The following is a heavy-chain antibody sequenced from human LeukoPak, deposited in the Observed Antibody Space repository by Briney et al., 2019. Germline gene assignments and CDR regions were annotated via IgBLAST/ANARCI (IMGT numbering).Heavy chain of an antibody. CDR3: AKDVPANYYDTTGYYFDS. CDR2: VSAGGHYT. V-gene: IGHV3-23*01. J-gene: IGHJ4*02. Sequence: AGGSLRLSCAASGFTFSSYAMNWVRQAPGEGLEWVASVSAGGHYTFYSVSVKGRFSVSRDNSRNTLDPHMSSVWAEDTAIYFCAKDVPANYYDTTGYYFDSWGQGTLVTVSS. CDR1: GFTFSSYA. D-gene: IGHD3-22*01.